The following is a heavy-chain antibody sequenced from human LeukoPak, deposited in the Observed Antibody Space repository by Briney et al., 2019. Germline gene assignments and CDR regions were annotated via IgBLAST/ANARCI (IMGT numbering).Heavy chain of an antibody. CDR1: GFTFSSYW. D-gene: IGHD6-19*01. Sequence: GGSLRLSCAASGFTFSSYWMSWVRQAPGKGLEWEANIKQDGSEKYYVDSVKGRFTISRDNAKNSLYLQMNSLRAEDTAVYYCARVRLWAVADYFDYWGQGTLVTVSS. V-gene: IGHV3-7*01. CDR3: ARVRLWAVADYFDY. J-gene: IGHJ4*02. CDR2: IKQDGSEK.